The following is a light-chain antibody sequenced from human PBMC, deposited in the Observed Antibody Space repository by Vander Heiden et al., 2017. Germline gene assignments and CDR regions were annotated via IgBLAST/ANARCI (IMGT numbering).Light chain of an antibody. J-gene: IGKJ5*01. CDR1: QSVSGSY. CDR3: QQYAGSPLT. V-gene: IGKV3-20*01. CDR2: GAS. Sequence: EIVLTQSPGTLSLSPGERATLSCRASQSVSGSYLAWYQQKPGQAPRPLIFGASRRATGIPDRFSGSGSGTDFTLAISRLEPEDFAIYYCQQYAGSPLTFGQGTRLEI.